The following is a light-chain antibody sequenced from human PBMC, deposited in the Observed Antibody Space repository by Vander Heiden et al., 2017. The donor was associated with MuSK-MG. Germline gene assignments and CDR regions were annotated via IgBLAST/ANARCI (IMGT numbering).Light chain of an antibody. CDR3: QQSYINPRI. Sequence: DIQMTQSPSSLSASVGDRVTITCRASQSISSYLNWYQQKPGKAPKLLIYAASSLQSGVPSRFSGSGSGTDFTLTISRLQTEDFATYYFQQSYINPRIVGQGTQVEIK. J-gene: IGKJ1*01. CDR1: QSISSY. V-gene: IGKV1-39*01. CDR2: AAS.